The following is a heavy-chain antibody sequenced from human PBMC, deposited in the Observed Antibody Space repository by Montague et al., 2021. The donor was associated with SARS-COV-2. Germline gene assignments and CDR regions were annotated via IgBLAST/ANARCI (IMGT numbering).Heavy chain of an antibody. D-gene: IGHD2-15*01. CDR1: GGSFSGNY. Sequence: SETLSLTCAVYGGSFSGNYWSWIRQPPGKGLEWIGEINHSGSTKYNPSLKSRVTISVDTSKNQFSLKVNSVTAADTAVYYCARHYSATLPAVYWGQGTLVTVSS. CDR3: ARHYSATLPAVY. V-gene: IGHV4-34*01. J-gene: IGHJ4*02. CDR2: INHSGST.